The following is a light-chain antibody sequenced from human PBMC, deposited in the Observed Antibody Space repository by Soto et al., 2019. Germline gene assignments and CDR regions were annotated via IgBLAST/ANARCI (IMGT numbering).Light chain of an antibody. CDR3: SSYAGSSNV. CDR1: SSDVGGYNY. J-gene: IGLJ1*01. V-gene: IGLV2-8*01. CDR2: EVN. Sequence: VLTQPPSASGSPGQSVAISCTGTSSDVGGYNYVSWYQQHPGKAPKLMIYEVNKRPSGVPDRFSGSKSGNTASLTVSGLQAEDEADYYCSSYAGSSNVFGTGTKV.